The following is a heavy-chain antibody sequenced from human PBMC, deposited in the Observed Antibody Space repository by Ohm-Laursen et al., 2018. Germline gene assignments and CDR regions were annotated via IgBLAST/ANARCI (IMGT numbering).Heavy chain of an antibody. CDR3: ARGHRITILGGAFDI. Sequence: SDTLSLTCTVSGASISSYYWSCLRQPAGRGLEWIGRIYISGSPNYNPSLKSRVTMSVDTSKNQFSLKLSSVTAADTAVYYCARGHRITILGGAFDIWGQGTMVTVSS. CDR1: GASISSYY. CDR2: IYISGSP. J-gene: IGHJ3*02. D-gene: IGHD3-3*01. V-gene: IGHV4-4*07.